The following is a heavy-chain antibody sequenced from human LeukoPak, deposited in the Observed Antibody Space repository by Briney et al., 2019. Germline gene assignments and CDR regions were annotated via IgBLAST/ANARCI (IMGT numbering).Heavy chain of an antibody. V-gene: IGHV1-18*01. J-gene: IGHJ1*01. Sequence: GASVKVSCKASGYTLTSYGISWVRQAPGQGLEWMGWISAYNGNTNYAQKLQGRVTMTTDTSTSTAYMELRSLRSDDTAVYYCARASLIFPIVMDFQYWGQGALVTVSS. CDR1: GYTLTSYG. D-gene: IGHD3-22*01. CDR2: ISAYNGNT. CDR3: ARASLIFPIVMDFQY.